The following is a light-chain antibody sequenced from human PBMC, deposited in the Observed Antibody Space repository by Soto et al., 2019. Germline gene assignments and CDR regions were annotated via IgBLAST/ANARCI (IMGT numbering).Light chain of an antibody. J-gene: IGLJ2*01. CDR2: DVK. Sequence: QSALTQPRSVSGSPGQSVTISCTGTASDVGAYNYVSWYQQHPGKAPKVMIYDVKKRPSGVPDRFSGSKFANTASLTISGLQAEDDSDYYCSSYAGSNNVVFGGGTKLTVL. V-gene: IGLV2-11*01. CDR1: ASDVGAYNY. CDR3: SSYAGSNNVV.